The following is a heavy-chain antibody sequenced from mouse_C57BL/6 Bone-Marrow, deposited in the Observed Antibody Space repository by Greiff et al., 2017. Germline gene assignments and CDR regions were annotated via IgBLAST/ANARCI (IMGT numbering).Heavy chain of an antibody. V-gene: IGHV1-26*01. CDR1: GYTFTDYY. CDR3: AREVAWDYGQAD. Sequence: EVQLQQSGPELVKPGASVKISCKASGYTFTDYYMNWVKQSHGKSLEWIGDINPNNGGTSYNQKFKGKATLTVDKSSSTAYMELRSLTSEDSAVYYCAREVAWDYGQADWGQGTLVTVAA. CDR2: INPNNGGT. D-gene: IGHD2-4*01. J-gene: IGHJ3*01.